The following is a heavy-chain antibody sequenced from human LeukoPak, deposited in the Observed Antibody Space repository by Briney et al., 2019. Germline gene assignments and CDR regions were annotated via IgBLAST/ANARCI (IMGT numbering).Heavy chain of an antibody. V-gene: IGHV4-39*01. Sequence: PSETLSLTCTVSGGSISSSSYYWGWIRQPPGKGLEWIGSIYYSGSTYYNPSLKSRVTISVDTSKNQFSLKLSSVTAADTAVYYCARQESYCSSTSCYTPYYYYYYMDVWGKGTTVTVSS. CDR3: ARQESYCSSTSCYTPYYYYYYMDV. CDR1: GGSISSSSYY. J-gene: IGHJ6*03. CDR2: IYYSGST. D-gene: IGHD2-2*02.